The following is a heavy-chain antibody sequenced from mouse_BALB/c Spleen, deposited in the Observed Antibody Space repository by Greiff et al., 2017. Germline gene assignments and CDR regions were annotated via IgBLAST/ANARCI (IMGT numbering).Heavy chain of an antibody. CDR2: INPYNGDT. CDR3: AREGDYATRAMDY. Sequence: EVKLVESGPELVKPGASVKISCKASGYSFTGYFMNWVMQSHGKSLEWIGRINPYNGDTFYNQKFKGKATLTVDKSSSTAHMELRSLASEDSAVYYCAREGDYATRAMDYWGQGTSVTVSS. D-gene: IGHD1-1*01. CDR1: GYSFTGYF. V-gene: IGHV1-20*02. J-gene: IGHJ4*01.